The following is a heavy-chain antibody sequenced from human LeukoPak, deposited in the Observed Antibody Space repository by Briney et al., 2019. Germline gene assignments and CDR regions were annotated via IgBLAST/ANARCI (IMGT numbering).Heavy chain of an antibody. CDR3: ARLPVTTWLMWFDP. Sequence: SETLSLTCTVSGGSISSYYWSWIRQPPGKGLEWIGYIYYSGSTNYNPSLKSRVTISVDTSKNQFSLKLTSVTAADTAVYYCARLPVTTWLMWFDPWGQGALVTVSS. V-gene: IGHV4-59*12. J-gene: IGHJ5*02. D-gene: IGHD4-17*01. CDR1: GGSISSYY. CDR2: IYYSGST.